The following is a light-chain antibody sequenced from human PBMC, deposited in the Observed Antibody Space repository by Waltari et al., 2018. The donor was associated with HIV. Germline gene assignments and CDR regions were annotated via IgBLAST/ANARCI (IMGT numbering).Light chain of an antibody. CDR2: AAS. V-gene: IGKV1-39*01. Sequence: DIQMTLSPSSLSASVGDRVTITCRASQSISSYLNWYQQNPGKAPTLLIYAASSLQSGVPSRFSGSGSETDFTLTISSLQPEEFATFYCQQSYSTPNTFGQGTRLEIK. CDR3: QQSYSTPNT. J-gene: IGKJ5*01. CDR1: QSISSY.